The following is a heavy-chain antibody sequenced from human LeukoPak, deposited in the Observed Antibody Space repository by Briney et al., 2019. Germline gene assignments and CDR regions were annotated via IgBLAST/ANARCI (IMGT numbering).Heavy chain of an antibody. Sequence: ASETLSLTCTVSSGSISSSSYYWGWIRQPPGKGLEWIGSIYYSGTTYYNPSLKSRVTISVDTSKNQFSLKLSSVTAADTAVYYCARGGQQLRYFQHWGQGTLVTVSS. CDR3: ARGGQQLRYFQH. CDR2: IYYSGTT. CDR1: SGSISSSSYY. V-gene: IGHV4-39*01. J-gene: IGHJ1*01. D-gene: IGHD6-13*01.